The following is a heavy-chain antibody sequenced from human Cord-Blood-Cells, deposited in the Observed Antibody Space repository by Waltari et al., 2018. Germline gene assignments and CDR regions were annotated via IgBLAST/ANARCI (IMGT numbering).Heavy chain of an antibody. CDR1: GGSTSSYY. V-gene: IGHV4-59*12. Sequence: QVQLRESGPGLVKPPETPSPPCPVFGGSTSSYYWSWIRQPPGKGLEWIGYIYYSGGTNYNPSLKSRVTISVDTSKNQFSLKLSSVTAADTAVYYCARARSGYYDYCGQGTLVTVSS. CDR3: ARARSGYYDY. D-gene: IGHD3-3*01. CDR2: IYYSGGT. J-gene: IGHJ4*02.